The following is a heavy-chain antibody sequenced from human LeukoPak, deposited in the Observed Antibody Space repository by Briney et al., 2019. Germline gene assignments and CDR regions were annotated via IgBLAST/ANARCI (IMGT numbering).Heavy chain of an antibody. CDR1: GYTFTGYY. Sequence: ASVKVSCKASGYTFTGYYMHWVRQAPGQGLEWMGWINPNSGGTNYAQKFQGRVTMTRDTSISTAYMELSRLRSDDTAVYYCARGDNVYSGSYYYYYYMDVWGKGTTVTISS. CDR2: INPNSGGT. D-gene: IGHD5-12*01. J-gene: IGHJ6*03. CDR3: ARGDNVYSGSYYYYYYMDV. V-gene: IGHV1-2*02.